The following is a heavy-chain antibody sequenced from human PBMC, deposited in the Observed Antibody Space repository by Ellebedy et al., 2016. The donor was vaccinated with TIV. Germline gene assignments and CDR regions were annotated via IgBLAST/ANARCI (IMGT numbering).Heavy chain of an antibody. D-gene: IGHD6-13*01. J-gene: IGHJ5*02. Sequence: GESLKISCKGSGYSFTSYWIGWVRQMPGKGLEWMGIIYPGDSDTRYSPSFQGQVTISADKSISTAYLQWSSLKASDTAMYYCASAPQYSSSWYEGRLDPWGQGTLVTVSS. CDR1: GYSFTSYW. CDR3: ASAPQYSSSWYEGRLDP. CDR2: IYPGDSDT. V-gene: IGHV5-51*01.